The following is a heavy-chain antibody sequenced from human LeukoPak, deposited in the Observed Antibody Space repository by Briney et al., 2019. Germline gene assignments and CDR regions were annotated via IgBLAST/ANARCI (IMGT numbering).Heavy chain of an antibody. CDR2: VSGSGGST. CDR3: AKGLVRSGPYGMDV. CDR1: GLTFSSYA. V-gene: IGHV3-23*01. Sequence: GGSLRLSCVASGLTFSSYAMSWVSQAPGKGLELLSAVSGSGGSTYYADSVQGRFTISRDNSKNTLYLQMNSLRAEDTAVFYCAKGLVRSGPYGMDVWGQGTTVTVSS. J-gene: IGHJ6*02. D-gene: IGHD2-2*01.